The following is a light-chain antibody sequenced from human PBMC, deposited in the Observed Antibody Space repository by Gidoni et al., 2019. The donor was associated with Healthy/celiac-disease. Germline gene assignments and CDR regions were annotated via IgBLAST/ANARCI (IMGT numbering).Light chain of an antibody. V-gene: IGLV2-14*01. J-gene: IGLJ1*01. CDR3: SSYTSSSTFYV. Sequence: QSALTQPASVSGSPGQSITISCTGTSSDVGGYNYVSRYQQHPGKAPKLMIYDVSNRPSGVSNRFSGSKSGNTASLTISGLRAEDEADYYCSSYTSSSTFYVFGTGTKVTVL. CDR1: SSDVGGYNY. CDR2: DVS.